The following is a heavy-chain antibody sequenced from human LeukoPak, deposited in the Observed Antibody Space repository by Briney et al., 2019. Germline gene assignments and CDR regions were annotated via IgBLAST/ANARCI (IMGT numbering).Heavy chain of an antibody. CDR1: GFTFSSYA. J-gene: IGHJ6*02. CDR3: AKTLGYCSSTSCYSDYYGMDA. Sequence: GGSLRLSCAASGFTFSSYAMSWVRQAPGKGLEWVSAISGSGGSTYYADSVKGRFTISRDNSKNTLYLQMNSLRAEDTAVYYCAKTLGYCSSTSCYSDYYGMDAWGQGTTVTVSS. V-gene: IGHV3-23*01. CDR2: ISGSGGST. D-gene: IGHD2-2*02.